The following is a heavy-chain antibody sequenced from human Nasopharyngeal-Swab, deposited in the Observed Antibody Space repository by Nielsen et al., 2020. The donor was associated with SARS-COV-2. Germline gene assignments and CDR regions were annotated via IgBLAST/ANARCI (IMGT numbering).Heavy chain of an antibody. V-gene: IGHV3-23*01. CDR2: ISGSGGST. CDR1: GFTFSSYA. D-gene: IGHD1-1*01. CDR3: AKASTVWLDFKDY. J-gene: IGHJ4*02. Sequence: GGSLRLSCAASGFTFSSYAMSWVRQAPGKGLEWVSAISGSGGSTYYADSVKGRFTTSRDNSKNTLYLQMNSLRAEDTAVYYCAKASTVWLDFKDYWGQGTLVTVSS.